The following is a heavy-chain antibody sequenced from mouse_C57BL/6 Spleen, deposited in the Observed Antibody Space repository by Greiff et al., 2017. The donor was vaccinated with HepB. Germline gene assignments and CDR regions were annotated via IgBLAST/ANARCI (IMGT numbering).Heavy chain of an antibody. V-gene: IGHV1-82*01. CDR3: ARSDYSNYDWYFDV. D-gene: IGHD2-5*01. J-gene: IGHJ1*03. CDR1: GYAFSSSW. CDR2: IYPGDGDT. Sequence: QVQLQQSGPELVKPGASVKISCKASGYAFSSSWMNWVKQRPGKGLEWIGRIYPGDGDTNYNGKFKGKATLTADKSSSTAYMQLSSLTSEDSAVYFCARSDYSNYDWYFDVWGTGTTVTVSS.